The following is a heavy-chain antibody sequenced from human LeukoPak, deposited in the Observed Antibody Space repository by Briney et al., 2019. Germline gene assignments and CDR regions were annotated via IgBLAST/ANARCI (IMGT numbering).Heavy chain of an antibody. Sequence: SQTLPLTCAVSGDSLSSNRAIWHWVRQSPSGGLGWLGMTYDGCKWYIDYGASVKSPITINADTSKNQFSLQLNSVTPEDTSVYSCARGYYASGFNPWGQGTLVTVSS. V-gene: IGHV6-1*01. J-gene: IGHJ5*02. D-gene: IGHD3-10*01. CDR3: ARGYYASGFNP. CDR1: GDSLSSNRAI. CDR2: TYDGCKWYI.